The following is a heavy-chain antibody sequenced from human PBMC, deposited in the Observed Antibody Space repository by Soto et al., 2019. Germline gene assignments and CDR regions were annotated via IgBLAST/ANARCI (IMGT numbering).Heavy chain of an antibody. CDR3: ARGGPDPKFYFDY. Sequence: GGSQRQSCADSEFTVRSDSMNWVRQAPGKGLEWVSSISSSISYIYYAYSVKGPFTISRDNAKNSLYLQMNSLRAEDTAVYYCARGGPDPKFYFDYGGQGTLVTVSS. CDR2: ISSSISYI. D-gene: IGHD5-12*01. CDR1: EFTVRSDS. V-gene: IGHV3-21*01. J-gene: IGHJ4*02.